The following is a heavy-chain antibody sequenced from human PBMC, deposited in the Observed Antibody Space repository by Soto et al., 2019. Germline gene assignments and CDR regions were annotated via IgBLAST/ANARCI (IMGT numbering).Heavy chain of an antibody. D-gene: IGHD3-9*01. CDR2: ISPYNGNT. V-gene: IGHV1-18*01. CDR1: GYTFTSYG. J-gene: IGHJ3*02. Sequence: QVQLVQSGAEVKKPGASVKVSCKASGYTFTSYGISWVRQAPGQGLEWMGWISPYNGNTNYAQKLQGRVTMTTDTSTSTAYMELRSLRSDDTAVYYCARVDYDILTGQRAFDIWGQGTMVTVSS. CDR3: ARVDYDILTGQRAFDI.